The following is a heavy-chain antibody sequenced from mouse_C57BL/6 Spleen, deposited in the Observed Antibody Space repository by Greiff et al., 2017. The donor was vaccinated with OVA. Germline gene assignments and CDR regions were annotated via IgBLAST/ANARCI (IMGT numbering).Heavy chain of an antibody. CDR2: INPDSSTI. V-gene: IGHV4-1*01. Sequence: GIDFSRYWMSWVRRAPGKGLEWIGEINPDSSTINYAPSLKDKFIISRDNAKNTLYLQMSKVRSEDTALYYCARDSSLLRFAYWGQGTLVTVSA. J-gene: IGHJ3*01. CDR3: ARDSSLLRFAY. D-gene: IGHD6-2*01. CDR1: GIDFSRYW.